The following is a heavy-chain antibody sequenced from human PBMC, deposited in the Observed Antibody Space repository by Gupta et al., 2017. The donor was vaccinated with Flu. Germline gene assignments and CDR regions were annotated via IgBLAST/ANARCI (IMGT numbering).Heavy chain of an antibody. J-gene: IGHJ4*02. D-gene: IGHD3-16*01. Sequence: EVQLGESGGGLVQPGGSLRLSCAASGFTLRSYDMSWVRQAPGRGLEWFSFISSSAGTSDEDPVRGRFTISRDNAKNSLYLQMSGLGDEDTAVYYCARGHGANWGQGTMVTVSS. CDR1: GFTLRSYD. V-gene: IGHV3-48*03. CDR3: ARGHGAN. CDR2: ISSSAGT.